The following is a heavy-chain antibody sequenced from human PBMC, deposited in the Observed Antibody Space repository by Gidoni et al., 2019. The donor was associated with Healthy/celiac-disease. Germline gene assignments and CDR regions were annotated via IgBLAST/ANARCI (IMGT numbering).Heavy chain of an antibody. CDR2: IYHSGST. D-gene: IGHD4-17*01. CDR3: ARDIPDYGDYRGGFDP. CDR1: GGSISSGGYS. V-gene: IGHV4-30-2*01. Sequence: QLQLQESGSGLVKPSQTLSLTCAVSGGSISSGGYSWSWIRQPPGKGLEWIGYIYHSGSTYYNPSLKSRVTISVDRSKNQFSLKLSSVTAADTAVYYCARDIPDYGDYRGGFDPWGQGTLVTVSS. J-gene: IGHJ5*02.